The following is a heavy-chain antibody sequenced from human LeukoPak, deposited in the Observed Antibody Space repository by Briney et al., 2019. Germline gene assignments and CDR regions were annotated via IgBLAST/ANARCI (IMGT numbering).Heavy chain of an antibody. CDR1: GFTCSSYA. J-gene: IGHJ3*02. D-gene: IGHD6-13*01. CDR3: ARVAEAAAIWTPNAFDI. V-gene: IGHV3-64*01. Sequence: GGSLRLSCAASGFTCSSYAMHWVRQAPGKGLEYVSAISSNGGSTYYANSVKGRFTISRDNSKNTLYLQMGSLRAEDMAGYYCARVAEAAAIWTPNAFDIWGQGTMVTVSS. CDR2: ISSNGGST.